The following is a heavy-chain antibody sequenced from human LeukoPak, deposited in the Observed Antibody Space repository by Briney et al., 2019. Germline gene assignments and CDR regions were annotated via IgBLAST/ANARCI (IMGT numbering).Heavy chain of an antibody. J-gene: IGHJ4*02. V-gene: IGHV3-48*04. CDR2: IKSSSTTI. D-gene: IGHD6-13*01. CDR3: AKNRATGIAAAGSDY. CDR1: GFTFSSYS. Sequence: PGGSLRLSCTASGFTFSSYSMNWVRQAPGKGLEWVSYIKSSSTTIYYADSVKGRFTISRDNAKSSLYLQMNSLRAEDTAVYYCAKNRATGIAAAGSDYWGQGTLVTVSS.